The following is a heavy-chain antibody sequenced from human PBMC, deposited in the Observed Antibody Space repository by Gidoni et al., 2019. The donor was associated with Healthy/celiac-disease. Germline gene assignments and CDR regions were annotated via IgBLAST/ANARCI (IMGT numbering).Heavy chain of an antibody. CDR2: IYYSGST. Sequence: QVQLQESGPGLVKPSATLSLTCTVSGGSISSYYWSWIRQPPGKGLEWIGYIYYSGSTNYNPSLKSRVTISVDTSKNQFSLKLSSVTAADTAVYYCARERGSFDYWGQGTLVTVSS. J-gene: IGHJ4*02. D-gene: IGHD3-10*01. CDR1: GGSISSYY. CDR3: ARERGSFDY. V-gene: IGHV4-59*01.